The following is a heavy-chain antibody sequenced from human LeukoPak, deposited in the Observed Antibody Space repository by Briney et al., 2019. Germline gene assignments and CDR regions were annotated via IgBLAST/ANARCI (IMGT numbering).Heavy chain of an antibody. CDR3: ARATRYRSDAATAVVSGWLDP. V-gene: IGHV4-38-2*02. CDR2: TNHSWST. Sequence: ETPSPTPTVSVYSICSVDYRGRNRHPPGKGPETIASTNHSWSTYYTPSLKSRVTMSVDTSKNQCSLNLSSVTAADTAVYYCARATRYRSDAATAVVSGWLDPWGHGTLVTVSS. J-gene: IGHJ5*02. CDR1: VYSICSVDY. D-gene: IGHD1-26*01.